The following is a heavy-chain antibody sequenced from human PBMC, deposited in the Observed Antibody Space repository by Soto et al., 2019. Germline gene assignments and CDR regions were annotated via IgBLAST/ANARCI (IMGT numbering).Heavy chain of an antibody. V-gene: IGHV2-26*01. CDR1: GFSLSNAGMG. Sequence: QVTLKESGPVLVKPTETLTLTCTVSGFSLSNAGMGVSWIRQPPGKALEWLAHIFSNDEKSYSTSLKRRLTISKDTSKSQVVLIMTNMDPVDTATFYCARYLPYSSNFFDCWGQGTLVTVSS. CDR3: ARYLPYSSNFFDC. D-gene: IGHD6-13*01. J-gene: IGHJ4*02. CDR2: IFSNDEK.